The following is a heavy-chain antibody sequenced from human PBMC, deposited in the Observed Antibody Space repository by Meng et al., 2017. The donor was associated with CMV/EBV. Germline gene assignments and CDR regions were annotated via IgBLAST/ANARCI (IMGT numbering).Heavy chain of an antibody. CDR2: IDWDDDK. D-gene: IGHD4-23*01. J-gene: IGHJ4*02. Sequence: SGPTLVKPTQTLTLTCTFSGFSLSTSGMCVSWVRQPPGKALEWLALIDWDDDKYYSTSLKTRLTISKDTSKNRVVLTMTNMDPVDTATYYCARIAYGGNSGYFDYWGQGTLVTVSS. V-gene: IGHV2-70*20. CDR1: GFSLSTSGMC. CDR3: ARIAYGGNSGYFDY.